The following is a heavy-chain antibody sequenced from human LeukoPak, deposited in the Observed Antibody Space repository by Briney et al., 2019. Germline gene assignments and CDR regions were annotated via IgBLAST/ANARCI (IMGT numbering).Heavy chain of an antibody. D-gene: IGHD3-22*01. Sequence: PSETLSLTCTVSGGSISGGGSYWSWIRQHPGKGLEWIGYIYYSGSPYYNPSLKSRVTISVDTSKSQFSLKLSSVTAADTAVYYCARDSYYYDSSGYYWGFDYWGQGTLVTVSS. CDR1: GGSISGGGSY. V-gene: IGHV4-31*03. CDR2: IYYSGSP. CDR3: ARDSYYYDSSGYYWGFDY. J-gene: IGHJ4*02.